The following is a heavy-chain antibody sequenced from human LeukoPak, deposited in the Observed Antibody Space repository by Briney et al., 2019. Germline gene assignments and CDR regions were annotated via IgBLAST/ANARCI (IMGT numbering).Heavy chain of an antibody. Sequence: SETLSLTCSVSGASISSSSNYWGWLRQPPGKTLEWIGSIYSSGSTYYIPSIKSRVIIIIDTPKNQFSLTLSSVTAADTAVYYCAELGITMIGGVWGKGTTVTIS. CDR2: IYSSGST. D-gene: IGHD3-10*02. V-gene: IGHV4-39*07. CDR1: GASISSSSNY. CDR3: AELGITMIGGV. J-gene: IGHJ6*03.